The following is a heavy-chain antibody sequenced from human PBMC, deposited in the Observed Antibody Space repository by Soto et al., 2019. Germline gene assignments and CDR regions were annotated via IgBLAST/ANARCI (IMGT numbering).Heavy chain of an antibody. CDR1: GGTFSSYA. D-gene: IGHD3-22*01. CDR2: IIPIFGTA. V-gene: IGHV1-69*13. J-gene: IGHJ5*02. Sequence: ASVKVSCKASGGTFSSYAISWVRQAPGQGLEWMGGIIPIFGTANYAQKFQGRVAITADESTSTAYMELSSLRSEDTAVYYCASKPQYYYDSSGSNWFDPWGQGTLVTVSS. CDR3: ASKPQYYYDSSGSNWFDP.